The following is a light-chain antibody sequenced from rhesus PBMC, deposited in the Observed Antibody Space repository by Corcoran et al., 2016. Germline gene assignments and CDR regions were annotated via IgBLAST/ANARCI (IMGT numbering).Light chain of an antibody. CDR3: QKYDTYPFT. Sequence: DIQMTQSPSSLSASVGDTVTIPCQASQGITQYLAWYQQNPGKAPKLLIYNASNLQTGVPSRFSRSGLGTEFTLTISSRQPEDFATYYCQKYDTYPFTFGGGTKVELK. CDR1: QGITQY. CDR2: NAS. J-gene: IGKJ4*01. V-gene: IGKV1-25*01.